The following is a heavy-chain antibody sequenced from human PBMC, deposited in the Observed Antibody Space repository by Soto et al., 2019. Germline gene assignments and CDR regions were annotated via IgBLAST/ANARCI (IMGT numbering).Heavy chain of an antibody. Sequence: GESLKISCKGSGYSFTSYWISWVRQMPGKGLEWMGRIDPSDSYTNYSPSFQGHVTISADKSISTAYLQWSSLKASDTAMYYCTRHGENYNGMDVWGQGTTVTVSS. V-gene: IGHV5-10-1*01. CDR3: TRHGENYNGMDV. CDR2: IDPSDSYT. CDR1: GYSFTSYW. J-gene: IGHJ6*02.